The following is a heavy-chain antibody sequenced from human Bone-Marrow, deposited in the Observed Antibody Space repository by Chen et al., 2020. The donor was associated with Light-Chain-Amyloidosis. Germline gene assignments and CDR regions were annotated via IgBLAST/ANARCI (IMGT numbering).Heavy chain of an antibody. Sequence: EVQLVESGGGLVQPGGSLRLSCAASGFTFSSYWMHWVRQAPGKGLGWVSRINSDGSSTSYADSVKGRFTISRDNAKNTLYLQMNSLRAEDTAVYYCARDTTGRNYDILTGYYAIGYGMDVWGQGTTVTVSS. CDR3: ARDTTGRNYDILTGYYAIGYGMDV. J-gene: IGHJ6*02. CDR1: GFTFSSYW. D-gene: IGHD3-9*01. V-gene: IGHV3-74*01. CDR2: INSDGSST.